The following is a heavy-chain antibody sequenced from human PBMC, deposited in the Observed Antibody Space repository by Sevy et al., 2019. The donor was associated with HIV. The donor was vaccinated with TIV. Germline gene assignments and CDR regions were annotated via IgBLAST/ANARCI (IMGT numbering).Heavy chain of an antibody. J-gene: IGHJ4*02. Sequence: ASVKVSCKASGYTFTSYYMHWVRQAPGQGLEWMGIINPSGGSTSYAQKFQGRVTMTRDTSTSTGYMELSSLGSEDTAVYYCAREPNHKEYSSFYFDYWGQGTLVTVSS. CDR3: AREPNHKEYSSFYFDY. D-gene: IGHD6-6*01. CDR1: GYTFTSYY. CDR2: INPSGGST. V-gene: IGHV1-46*01.